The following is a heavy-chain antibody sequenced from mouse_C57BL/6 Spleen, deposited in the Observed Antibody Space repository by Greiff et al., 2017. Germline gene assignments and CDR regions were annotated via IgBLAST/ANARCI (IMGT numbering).Heavy chain of an antibody. CDR2: ISDGGSYT. D-gene: IGHD1-1*01. Sequence: EVNLVESGGGLVKPGGSLKLSCAASGFTFSSYAMSWVRQTPEKRLEWVATISDGGSYTYYPDNVKGRFSISRDNAKNNLYLQMSHLKSEDTAMYYCARDTVVADYYAMDYWGQGTSVTVSS. J-gene: IGHJ4*01. CDR1: GFTFSSYA. V-gene: IGHV5-4*01. CDR3: ARDTVVADYYAMDY.